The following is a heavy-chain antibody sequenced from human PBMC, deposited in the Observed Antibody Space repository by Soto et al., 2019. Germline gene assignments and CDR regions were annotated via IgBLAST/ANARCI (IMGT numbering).Heavy chain of an antibody. CDR3: ARLDFSYNSGSKDAFDI. D-gene: IGHD3-22*01. V-gene: IGHV3-48*04. CDR1: GFTFSSYS. Sequence: GGSLRLSCAASGFTFSSYSMNWVRQAPGKGLEWLSYISSSISTMHYADSVKGRFTISRDNAKNSLYLQMSSLRAEDTAVYFCARLDFSYNSGSKDAFDIWGQGTMVTVSS. CDR2: ISSSISTM. J-gene: IGHJ3*02.